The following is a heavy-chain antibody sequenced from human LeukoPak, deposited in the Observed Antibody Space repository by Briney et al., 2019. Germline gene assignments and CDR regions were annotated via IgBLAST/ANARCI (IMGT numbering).Heavy chain of an antibody. J-gene: IGHJ4*02. CDR3: ARQVVNYYDSSGYSDY. Sequence: PSETLSLTCAVYGGSFSGYYWSWIRQPPGKGLEWIGEINHSGSTNYNPSLKSRVTISVDTSKNQFSLKLSSVTAADTAVYYRARQVVNYYDSSGYSDYWGQGTLVTVSS. V-gene: IGHV4-34*01. CDR2: INHSGST. D-gene: IGHD3-22*01. CDR1: GGSFSGYY.